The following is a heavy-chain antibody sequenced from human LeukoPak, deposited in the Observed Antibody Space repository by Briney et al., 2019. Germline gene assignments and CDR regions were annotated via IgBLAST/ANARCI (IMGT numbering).Heavy chain of an antibody. V-gene: IGHV4-59*11. Sequence: PSETLSLTCTVSGGSISSHYWSWIRQPPGKGLEWIGYIYYSGSTNYNPSLKSRVTISVDTSKNQFSLKLSSVTAADTAVYYCARGPMVLNWFDSWGQGTLVTVSS. J-gene: IGHJ5*01. D-gene: IGHD2-8*01. CDR2: IYYSGST. CDR1: GGSISSHY. CDR3: ARGPMVLNWFDS.